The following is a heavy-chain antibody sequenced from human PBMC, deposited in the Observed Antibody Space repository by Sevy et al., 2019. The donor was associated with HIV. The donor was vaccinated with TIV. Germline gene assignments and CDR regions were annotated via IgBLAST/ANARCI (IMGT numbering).Heavy chain of an antibody. Sequence: SETLSLTCAVYGGSFSGYYWSWIRQPPGKGLEWIGEINHSGSTNYNPSLKSRVTISVDTSKNQFSLRLSSVTAADTAVDYCGGGPGQITFGGVIESRAFDIWGQGTMVTVSS. CDR3: GGGPGQITFGGVIESRAFDI. D-gene: IGHD3-16*02. V-gene: IGHV4-34*01. J-gene: IGHJ3*02. CDR2: INHSGST. CDR1: GGSFSGYY.